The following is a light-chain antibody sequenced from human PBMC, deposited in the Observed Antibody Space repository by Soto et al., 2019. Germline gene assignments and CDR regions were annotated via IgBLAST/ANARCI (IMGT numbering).Light chain of an antibody. J-gene: IGKJ1*01. V-gene: IGKV1-27*01. CDR1: QGINNY. Sequence: DIQMTQSPSSLSASVGDRVTITCRASQGINNYLAWYQQKPGKVPKLLIYAASTLQSGVPSRFSGSVSGTDLTHTSSTLQPEDLATYYCQKYNSAPWTFGQGTKVDIK. CDR3: QKYNSAPWT. CDR2: AAS.